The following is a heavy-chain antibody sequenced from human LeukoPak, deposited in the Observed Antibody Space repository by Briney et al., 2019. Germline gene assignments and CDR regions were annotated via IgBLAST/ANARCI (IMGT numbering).Heavy chain of an antibody. D-gene: IGHD5-24*01. V-gene: IGHV3-23*01. CDR2: ISGSGGNT. CDR3: AKAPIRWLRPPFDY. CDR1: GFTFSRYA. J-gene: IGHJ4*02. Sequence: GSLRLSCAASGFTFSRYALSWVRQAPGKGLEWVSAISGSGGNTYYADSVKGRFTISRDNSKNTLYLQMNSLRAEDTAVYYCAKAPIRWLRPPFDYWGQGTLVTVSS.